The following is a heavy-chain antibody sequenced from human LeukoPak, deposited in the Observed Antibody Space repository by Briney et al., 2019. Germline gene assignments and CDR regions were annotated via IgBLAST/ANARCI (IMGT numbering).Heavy chain of an antibody. D-gene: IGHD3-3*01. CDR2: TYSGGST. CDR3: ARTYYDYRVGTNYFDY. CDR1: GFTFRSYD. Sequence: PGGSLRLSCAASGFTFRSYDMSWVRQAPGKGLEWVSVTYSGGSTSHADSVKGRFTVSRDDSKNMVYLQMNSMRHDDTAVYYCARTYYDYRVGTNYFDYWGQGTLVTVSS. V-gene: IGHV3-66*01. J-gene: IGHJ4*02.